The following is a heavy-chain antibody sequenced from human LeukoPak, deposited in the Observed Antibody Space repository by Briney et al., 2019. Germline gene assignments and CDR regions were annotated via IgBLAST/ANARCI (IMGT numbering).Heavy chain of an antibody. CDR2: ISGSGGST. D-gene: IGHD2-15*01. CDR3: AKLVDRVPYYYYGMDV. J-gene: IGHJ6*02. Sequence: GGSLRLSCAASGFTFSSYAMSWVRQAPGKGLEWVSAISGSGGSTYYADSVKGRFTISRDNSKNTLYLQMNSLRAEDTAVCCCAKLVDRVPYYYYGMDVWGQGTTVTVSS. CDR1: GFTFSSYA. V-gene: IGHV3-23*01.